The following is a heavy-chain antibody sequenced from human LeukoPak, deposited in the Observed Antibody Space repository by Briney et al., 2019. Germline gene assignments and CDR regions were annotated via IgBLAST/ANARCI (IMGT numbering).Heavy chain of an antibody. Sequence: SETLSLTCAVYGGSFSGYYWSWIRQPPGKGLEWIGEINHSGSTNYNPSLKSRATISVDTSKNQFSLKLSSVTAADTAVYYCARRPAYYDILTGSHRAFYYYMDVWGKGTTVTISS. J-gene: IGHJ6*03. CDR1: GGSFSGYY. CDR2: INHSGST. D-gene: IGHD3-9*01. V-gene: IGHV4-34*01. CDR3: ARRPAYYDILTGSHRAFYYYMDV.